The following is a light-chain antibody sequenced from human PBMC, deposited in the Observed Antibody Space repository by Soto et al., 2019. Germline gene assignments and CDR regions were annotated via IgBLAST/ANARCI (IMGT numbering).Light chain of an antibody. V-gene: IGLV2-8*01. J-gene: IGLJ3*02. CDR3: SLKAGGHNWV. CDR2: EVD. CDR1: SSDVGGYYL. Sequence: QSVLTQPPSASGSPGQSVTISCTGTSSDVGGYYLVSWYQHHPGKAPKLMIYEVDKRPSGVPDRFSGSKSGNTASLTVSGLQAEDEADYYCSLKAGGHNWVFGGGTKLTVL.